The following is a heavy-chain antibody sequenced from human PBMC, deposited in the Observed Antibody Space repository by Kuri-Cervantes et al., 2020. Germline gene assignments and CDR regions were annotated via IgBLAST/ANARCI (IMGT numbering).Heavy chain of an antibody. D-gene: IGHD2-2*02. V-gene: IGHV1-18*01. CDR1: GYTFTSYG. J-gene: IGHJ6*02. Sequence: ASVKVSCKASGYTFTSYGISWVRQAPGQGLEWMGWISAYNGNTNYAQKLQGRVTMATDTSTSTAYMELRSLRSDDTAVYYCARDRGNVPAAIPLYYYYGMDVWGQGTTVTVSS. CDR2: ISAYNGNT. CDR3: ARDRGNVPAAIPLYYYYGMDV.